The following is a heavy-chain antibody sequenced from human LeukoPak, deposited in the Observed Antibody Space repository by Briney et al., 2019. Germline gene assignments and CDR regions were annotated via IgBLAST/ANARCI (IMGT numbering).Heavy chain of an antibody. CDR3: ARSGYCGGDCYTDYFDY. J-gene: IGHJ4*02. CDR1: GGSISSYY. Sequence: PSETLSLTCTVSGGSISSYYWSWIRQPPGKGLEWIGYIYYSGSTNYNPSLKSRVTISVDTSKNQFSLKLSSVTAADTAVYYCARSGYCGGDCYTDYFDYWGQGTLVTVSS. V-gene: IGHV4-59*01. D-gene: IGHD2-21*02. CDR2: IYYSGST.